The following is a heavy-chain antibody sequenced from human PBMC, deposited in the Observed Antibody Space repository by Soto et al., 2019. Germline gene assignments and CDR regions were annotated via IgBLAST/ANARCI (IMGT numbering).Heavy chain of an antibody. CDR2: FDPEDGET. D-gene: IGHD5-18*01. V-gene: IGHV1-24*01. CDR3: ATDGGSRIQLWPTGYFQH. Sequence: ASVKVSCKVSGYTLTELSMHWVRQAPGKGLEWMGGFDPEDGETIYAQKFQGRVTMTEDTSTDTAYMELSSLRSEDTAVYYCATDGGSRIQLWPTGYFQHRGQGTLVTVSS. J-gene: IGHJ1*01. CDR1: GYTLTELS.